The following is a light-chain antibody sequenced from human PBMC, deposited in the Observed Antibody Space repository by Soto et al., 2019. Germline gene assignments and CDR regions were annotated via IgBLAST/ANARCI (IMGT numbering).Light chain of an antibody. Sequence: DIQVTQSPSSLSASVGDRVTITCRSSQTISTYLNWYQQKPGKAPKLLIYAASSLQSGVPSRFSGSGSGTDFTLTINSLQPEDFATYYCQQSYSTPPTFGQGTRLEIK. V-gene: IGKV1-39*01. J-gene: IGKJ5*01. CDR2: AAS. CDR3: QQSYSTPPT. CDR1: QTISTY.